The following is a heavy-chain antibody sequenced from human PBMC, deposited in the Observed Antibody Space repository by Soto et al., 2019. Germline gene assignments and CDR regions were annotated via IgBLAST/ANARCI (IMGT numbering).Heavy chain of an antibody. D-gene: IGHD2-2*01. CDR3: ASRYAPSEFDH. J-gene: IGHJ4*02. CDR1: GDTIIRSSCN. CDR2: ITNNGGT. Sequence: SVTMCVTCSVSGDTIIRSSCNWSWNRQSPGEGLEWIASITNNGGTQYNPSLKSRVTIFVDTSKNEFSLKVTSVTAADTGVYFCASRYAPSEFDHWGQGSLVTVSS. V-gene: IGHV4-39*01.